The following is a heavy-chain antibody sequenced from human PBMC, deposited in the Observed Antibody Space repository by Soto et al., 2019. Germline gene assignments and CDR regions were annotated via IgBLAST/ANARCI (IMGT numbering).Heavy chain of an antibody. CDR2: IYSGGST. D-gene: IGHD4-17*01. V-gene: IGHV3-53*01. CDR3: ARVGYAVTTGGAFDI. CDR1: GFTVSSNY. J-gene: IGHJ3*02. Sequence: EVQLVESGGGLIQPGGSLRLSCAASGFTVSSNYMSWVRQAPGKGLEWVSVIYSGGSTYYADSVKGRFTISRDNSKNTLYPQMNSLRAEDTAVYYCARVGYAVTTGGAFDIWGQGTMVTVSS.